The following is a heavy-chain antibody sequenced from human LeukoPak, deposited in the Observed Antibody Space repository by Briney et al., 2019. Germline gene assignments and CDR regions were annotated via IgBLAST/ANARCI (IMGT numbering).Heavy chain of an antibody. V-gene: IGHV3-23*01. CDR2: ISGSGGST. J-gene: IGHJ6*02. D-gene: IGHD6-19*01. CDR3: AKELYSSAKIYYYYYGMDV. Sequence: PGGSLRLSCAASGFTLSSYAMSWVRQAPGKGLEWVSAISGSGGSTYYADSVKGRFTISRDNSKNTLYLQMNSLRAEDTAVYYCAKELYSSAKIYYYYYGMDVWGQGTTVTVSS. CDR1: GFTLSSYA.